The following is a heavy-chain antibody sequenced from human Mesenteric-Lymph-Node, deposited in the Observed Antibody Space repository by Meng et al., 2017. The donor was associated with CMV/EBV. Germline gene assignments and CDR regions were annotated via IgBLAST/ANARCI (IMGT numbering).Heavy chain of an antibody. CDR1: GYTFTGCH. J-gene: IGHJ4*02. CDR2: ISPNSGDT. V-gene: IGHV1-2*06. CDR3: ARDCSGTSRSGY. Sequence: CKASGYTFTGCHMHWVRQAPGQGLEWVGRISPNSGDTIYAQKFQGRVTVTRDTSMSTAYMELSRLTSDDTAIYYRARDCSGTSRSGYWGQGSLVTVSS. D-gene: IGHD2-2*01.